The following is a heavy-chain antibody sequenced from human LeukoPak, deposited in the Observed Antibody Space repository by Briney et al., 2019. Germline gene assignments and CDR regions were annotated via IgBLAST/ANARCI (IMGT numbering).Heavy chain of an antibody. D-gene: IGHD2-2*01. J-gene: IGHJ5*02. CDR1: GGSLSNYA. CDR3: ANSSTTLNVFGP. CDR2: IIPVLSTT. V-gene: IGHV1-69*05. Sequence: SVKVSCKTSGGSLSNYAFNWVRQAPENGLRGWGGIIPVLSTTNYAQKFQGRVTITTEESTNTAYMEMSSLTSEDTAVYFCANSSTTLNVFGPWGQGTLVTVSS.